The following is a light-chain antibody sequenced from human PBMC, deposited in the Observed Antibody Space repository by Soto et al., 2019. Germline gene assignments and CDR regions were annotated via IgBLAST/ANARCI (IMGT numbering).Light chain of an antibody. V-gene: IGKV1-39*01. CDR3: QQSYSTHYT. CDR2: AAS. J-gene: IGKJ2*01. CDR1: QSISSY. Sequence: DIQMTQSPSSLSASVGDRVTITCRASQSISSYLNWYQQKPGKAPKLLIYAASSLQSGVPSRFSGSGSGTDFTLTISSLQPEDFATYYCQQSYSTHYTFGQGTKLESK.